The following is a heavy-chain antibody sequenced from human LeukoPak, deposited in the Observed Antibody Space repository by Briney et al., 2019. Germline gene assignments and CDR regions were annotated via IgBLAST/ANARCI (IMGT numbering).Heavy chain of an antibody. D-gene: IGHD3-10*01. CDR2: INHSGST. V-gene: IGHV4-34*01. Sequence: PSETLSLTCAVYGGSFSGYYWSWIRQPPGEGLEWIGEINHSGSTNYNPSLKSRVTISVDTSKNQFSLKLSSVTAADTAVYYCARGGEYGSGSYSFDYWGQGTLVTVSS. CDR3: ARGGEYGSGSYSFDY. J-gene: IGHJ4*02. CDR1: GGSFSGYY.